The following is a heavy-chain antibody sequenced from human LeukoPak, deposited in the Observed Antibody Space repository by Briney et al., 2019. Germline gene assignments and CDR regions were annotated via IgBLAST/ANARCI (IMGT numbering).Heavy chain of an antibody. CDR3: ARDVAYSAFDY. V-gene: IGHV3-7*01. Sequence: GGSLRLSCTTSGITFSNSWMSWVRQAPGKGLEWVATIRPDGSEGYYADSVRGRLTISRDNSKNSFYLQMSSLRAEDTGVFYCARDVAYSAFDYWGQGTLVTVSS. CDR1: GITFSNSW. D-gene: IGHD2-21*01. J-gene: IGHJ4*02. CDR2: IRPDGSEG.